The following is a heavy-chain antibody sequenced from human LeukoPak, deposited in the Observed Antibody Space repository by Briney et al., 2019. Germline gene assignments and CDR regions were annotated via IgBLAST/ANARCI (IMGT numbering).Heavy chain of an antibody. CDR1: GYTFTSYG. CDR2: ISAYNGNT. V-gene: IGHV1-18*01. Sequence: ASVKVSCKASGYTFTSYGISWVRQAPGQGLEWMGWISAYNGNTNYAQKLQGRDTMTTDTSTSTAYMELRSLRSDDTAVYYCARDTPFLGAAAGTSFYYYYYGMDVWGQGTTVTVSS. CDR3: ARDTPFLGAAAGTSFYYYYYGMDV. D-gene: IGHD6-13*01. J-gene: IGHJ6*02.